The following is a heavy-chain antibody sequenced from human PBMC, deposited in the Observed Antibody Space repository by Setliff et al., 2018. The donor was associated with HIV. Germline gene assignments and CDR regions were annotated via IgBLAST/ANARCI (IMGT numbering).Heavy chain of an antibody. J-gene: IGHJ3*02. Sequence: GGSLRLSCAVSGFTFTTYWMTWVRQAPGKGLEWVANLNPDGRQRNYAHSVKGRFTISRDNSKNAVYLQMNSLRGEDTAVDYCAKRTDGATTAGFDIGGHGTMVTDSS. CDR2: LNPDGRQR. CDR1: GFTFTTYW. CDR3: AKRTDGATTAGFDI. D-gene: IGHD6-19*01. V-gene: IGHV3-7*01.